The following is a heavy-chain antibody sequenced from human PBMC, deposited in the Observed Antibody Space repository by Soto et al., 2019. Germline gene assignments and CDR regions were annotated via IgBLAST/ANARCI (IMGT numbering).Heavy chain of an antibody. D-gene: IGHD6-19*01. CDR3: ARGEGLAVAS. CDR1: GFIFSSYS. Sequence: EVQLVESGGGLVQPGGSLRLSCAASGFIFSSYSMNWVRQAPGKGLEWVSYISSSSSPIYYADSVKGRFTISRDNAKNSPDWQMNSLLDNDAGVYYRARGEGLAVASWGQGTLSPFSS. J-gene: IGHJ5*02. V-gene: IGHV3-48*02. CDR2: ISSSSSPI.